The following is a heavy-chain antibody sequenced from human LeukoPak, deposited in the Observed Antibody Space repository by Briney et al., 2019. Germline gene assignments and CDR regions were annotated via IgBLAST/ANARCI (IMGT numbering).Heavy chain of an antibody. CDR2: ISSSSSYI. V-gene: IGHV3-21*01. CDR3: ARPQAPLDAFDI. Sequence: GGSLRLSCAASGFTFSSYSMNWVRQAPGEGLEWVSSISSSSSYIYYADSVKGRFTISRDNAKNSLYLQMNSLRAEDTAVYYWARPQAPLDAFDIWGQGTMVTVSS. J-gene: IGHJ3*02. CDR1: GFTFSSYS.